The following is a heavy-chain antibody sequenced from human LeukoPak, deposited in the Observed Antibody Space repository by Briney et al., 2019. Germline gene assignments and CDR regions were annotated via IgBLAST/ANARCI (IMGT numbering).Heavy chain of an antibody. D-gene: IGHD3-16*01. CDR3: VRDLGAALYCFDY. CDR1: GFTFSSYS. CDR2: ISSSSSTR. Sequence: PGGSLRLSCAASGFTFSSYSMNWVRQAPGKGLEWVSYISSSSSTRYYADSVKGRFTISRDSAKNSLYLQMNSLRAEDTAVYYCVRDLGAALYCFDYWGQGTLVTVSS. V-gene: IGHV3-48*01. J-gene: IGHJ4*02.